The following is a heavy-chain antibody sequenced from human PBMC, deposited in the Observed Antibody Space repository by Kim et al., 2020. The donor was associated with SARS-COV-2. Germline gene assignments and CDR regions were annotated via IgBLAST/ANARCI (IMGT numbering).Heavy chain of an antibody. V-gene: IGHV1-8*01. D-gene: IGHD6-19*01. CDR3: AIRPMYSSGER. Sequence: GYARKFQGRVTMTRNTSISTAYMELSSLRSEDTAVYYCAIRPMYSSGERWGQGTLVTVSS. J-gene: IGHJ4*02.